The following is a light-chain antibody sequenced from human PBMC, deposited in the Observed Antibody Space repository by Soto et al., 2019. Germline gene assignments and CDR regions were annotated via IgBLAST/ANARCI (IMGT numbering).Light chain of an antibody. J-gene: IGKJ1*01. CDR3: KQYDSSPRT. CDR2: GAT. V-gene: IGKV3-20*01. Sequence: EIVLTQSPGTLSLSPGERATLFCRASKGIISSYLAWYQQKPGQAPRLLIYGATSRATGIQARFSGSVSGKDFALTISRLEPYDFAVYYCKQYDSSPRTFGQGTKVEIK. CDR1: KGIISSY.